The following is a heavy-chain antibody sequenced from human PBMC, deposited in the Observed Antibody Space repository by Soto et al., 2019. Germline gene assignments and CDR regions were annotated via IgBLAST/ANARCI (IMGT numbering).Heavy chain of an antibody. CDR3: ARGSRGVVSRYYYYGMDV. CDR1: GYTFTSYD. V-gene: IGHV1-8*01. J-gene: IGHJ6*02. D-gene: IGHD3-22*01. Sequence: ASVKVSCKASGYTFTSYDINWVRQATGQGLEWMGWMNPNSGNTGYAQKFQGRVTMTRNTSISTAYMELSSLRSEDTAVYYCARGSRGVVSRYYYYGMDVWGQGXTVTVYS. CDR2: MNPNSGNT.